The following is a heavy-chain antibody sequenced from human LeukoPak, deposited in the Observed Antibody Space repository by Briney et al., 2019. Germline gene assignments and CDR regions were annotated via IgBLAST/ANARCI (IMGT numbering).Heavy chain of an antibody. Sequence: GGSLRLSCAASGFTFSNAWMSWVRQAPGKGLEWVGRIKSKTDGGTTDYAAHVKGRFTISRDDSKNTLYLQMNSLKTEDTAVYYCTTDSGSYAPDAFDIWGQGTMVTVSS. V-gene: IGHV3-15*01. D-gene: IGHD1-26*01. CDR3: TTDSGSYAPDAFDI. CDR2: IKSKTDGGTT. J-gene: IGHJ3*02. CDR1: GFTFSNAW.